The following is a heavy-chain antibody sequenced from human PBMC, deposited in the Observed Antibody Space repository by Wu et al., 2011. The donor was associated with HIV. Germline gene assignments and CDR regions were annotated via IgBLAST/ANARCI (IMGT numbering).Heavy chain of an antibody. D-gene: IGHD2-2*01. V-gene: IGHV1-69*14. CDR2: IIPMFGTA. J-gene: IGHJ6*03. CDR1: GGTFSSYG. Sequence: QVQVVQSGPEVKKPGSSVKVSCKVSGGTFSSYGIDWVRQAPGQRFEWMGRIIPMFGTANYAQKFQDRVTITADKSTSTGYLELSSLKSDDTAVYYCASSAGPIVVGPALIGGYYYYMDVWGKGTTVTVSS. CDR3: ASSAGPIVVGPALIGGYYYYMDV.